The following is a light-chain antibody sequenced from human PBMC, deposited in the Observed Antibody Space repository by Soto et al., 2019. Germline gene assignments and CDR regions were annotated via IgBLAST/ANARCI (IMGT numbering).Light chain of an antibody. V-gene: IGKV3-20*01. Sequence: EIVLTQSPGTLSLSPGERATLSCRASQSVTSSYLAWYHFKPGQAPRLLIYGASSRATGIPDRFSGSGSGTDFTLTISSLEPEDFAVYYCQQYGSSLLTFGGGTKVEIK. CDR3: QQYGSSLLT. J-gene: IGKJ4*01. CDR2: GAS. CDR1: QSVTSSY.